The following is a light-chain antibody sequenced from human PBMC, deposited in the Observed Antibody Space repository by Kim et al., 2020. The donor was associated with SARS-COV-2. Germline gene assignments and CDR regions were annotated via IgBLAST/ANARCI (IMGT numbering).Light chain of an antibody. V-gene: IGKV1-39*01. J-gene: IGKJ2*03. CDR1: KSVITS. CDR2: AVS. CDR3: QQSHSFPYS. Sequence: SASVGNRVTITWRASKSVITSFSCEQQQPGQAPKLLIYAVSSLPSVVPSRFGGGGCRTFFTLTISSLQPDDFTIYYCQQSHSFPYSFGQGTKLEI.